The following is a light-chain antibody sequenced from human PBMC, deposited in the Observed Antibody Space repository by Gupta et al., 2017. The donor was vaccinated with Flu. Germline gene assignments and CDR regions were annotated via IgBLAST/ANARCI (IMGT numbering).Light chain of an antibody. CDR3: QQDNNPSVT. V-gene: IGKV1-33*01. CDR2: DAS. Sequence: DIQMTQSPSSLSASIGDRVTITCQASRDISKYLNWYQQKAGKAPKLLIYDASTRETGVPSRFSGSGSGTDFTFTISSLQPEDFAKYYCQQDNNPSVTFGQGTRLDIK. CDR1: RDISKY. J-gene: IGKJ5*01.